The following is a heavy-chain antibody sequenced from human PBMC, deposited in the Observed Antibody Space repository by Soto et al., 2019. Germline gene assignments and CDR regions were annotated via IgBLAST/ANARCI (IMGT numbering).Heavy chain of an antibody. V-gene: IGHV4-34*01. Sequence: SETLSLTCAVYGGSFSGYYWSWIRQPPGKGLEWIGEISHSGSTNYNPSLKSRVTISVDTSKNQFSLKLSSVTAADTAVYYCARNLGFDYWGQGILVTVSS. CDR1: GGSFSGYY. CDR3: ARNLGFDY. CDR2: ISHSGST. J-gene: IGHJ4*02.